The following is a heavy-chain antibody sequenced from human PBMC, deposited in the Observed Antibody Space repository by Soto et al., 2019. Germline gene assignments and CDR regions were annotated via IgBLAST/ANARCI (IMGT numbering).Heavy chain of an antibody. V-gene: IGHV1-2*02. CDR1: GYTFTGYY. D-gene: IGHD5-12*01. CDR2: VNPNSGGS. Sequence: ASVKVSCKASGYTFTGYYIHWVRQAPGQGLEWMGWVNPNSGGSGYAQRFQGRVTMTRDTSINSVYMELSRLRSDDTATYFCARGNSGDDDEFDYWGQGTPVTVSS. CDR3: ARGNSGDDDEFDY. J-gene: IGHJ4*02.